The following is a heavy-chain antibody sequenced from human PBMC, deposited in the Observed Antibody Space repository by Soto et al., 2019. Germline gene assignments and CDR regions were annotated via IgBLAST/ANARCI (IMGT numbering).Heavy chain of an antibody. CDR3: ARDRGPNTLDY. V-gene: IGHV3-11*01. CDR1: GFTFSDYY. CDR2: ISSGGNTM. D-gene: IGHD7-27*01. J-gene: IGHJ4*02. Sequence: AGGSLRLSCTASGFTFSDYYMNWIRQAPGKGLEWVSDISSGGNTMYYADSVKGRFTISRDNARNSLFLQMNSLAAEDTAVYYCARDRGPNTLDYWGQGTLVTVSS.